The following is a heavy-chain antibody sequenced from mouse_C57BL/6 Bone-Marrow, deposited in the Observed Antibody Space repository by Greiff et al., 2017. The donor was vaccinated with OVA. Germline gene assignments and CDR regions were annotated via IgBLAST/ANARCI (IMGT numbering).Heavy chain of an antibody. J-gene: IGHJ3*01. V-gene: IGHV1-18*01. D-gene: IGHD2-3*01. CDR2: INPNNGGT. Sequence: EVQGVESGPELVKPGASVKIPCKASGYTFTDYNMDWVKQSHGKSLEWIGDINPNNGGTIYNQKFKGKATLTVDKSSSTAYMELRSLTSEDTAVYYCARSDDGYYWFAYWGQGTLVTVSA. CDR3: ARSDDGYYWFAY. CDR1: GYTFTDYN.